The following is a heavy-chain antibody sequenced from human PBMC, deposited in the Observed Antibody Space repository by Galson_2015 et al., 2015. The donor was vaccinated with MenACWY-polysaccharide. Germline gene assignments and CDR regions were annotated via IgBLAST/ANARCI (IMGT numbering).Heavy chain of an antibody. Sequence: SLRLSCAASGFTFSSYGMHWVRQAPGKGLEWVAVISYDGSDKYYADSVKGRITISRDNSKDTLYLQINSLRVEDTALYYCVKSDRDYDDSYNWCDPWGQGTLVTVSS. CDR3: VKSDRDYDDSYNWCDP. CDR1: GFTFSSYG. J-gene: IGHJ5*02. V-gene: IGHV3-30*18. CDR2: ISYDGSDK. D-gene: IGHD4-17*01.